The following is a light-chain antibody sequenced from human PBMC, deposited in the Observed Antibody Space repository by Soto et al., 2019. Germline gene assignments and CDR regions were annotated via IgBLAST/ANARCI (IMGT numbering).Light chain of an antibody. CDR1: SSDVGGYNY. CDR3: SSYTSSNTYV. V-gene: IGLV2-14*01. J-gene: IGLJ1*01. CDR2: DVS. Sequence: QSALTQPASVSGSPGQSITISCTRTSSDVGGYNYVSWYQQHPGKAPKLMIDDVSNRASGVSNRFSGSKSGNTASLTISGLQAEDEADYYCSSYTSSNTYVFGTGTKLTVL.